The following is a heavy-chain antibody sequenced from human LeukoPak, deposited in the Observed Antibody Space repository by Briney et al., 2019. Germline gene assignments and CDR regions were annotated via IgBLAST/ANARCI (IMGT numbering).Heavy chain of an antibody. Sequence: GGSLRLSCAASGFTFSSYAMHWVRQAPGKGLEWVAVISYDGSNKYYADSVKGRFTISRDNSKNTLYLQMNSLRAEDTAVYYCARDGGYCSSTSCQYYFDYWGQGTLVTVSS. CDR1: GFTFSSYA. CDR3: ARDGGYCSSTSCQYYFDY. CDR2: ISYDGSNK. V-gene: IGHV3-30-3*01. D-gene: IGHD2-2*01. J-gene: IGHJ4*02.